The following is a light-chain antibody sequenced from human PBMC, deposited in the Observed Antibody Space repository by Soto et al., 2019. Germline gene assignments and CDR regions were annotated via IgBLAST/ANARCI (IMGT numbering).Light chain of an antibody. V-gene: IGKV3-11*01. CDR1: ERISNN. Sequence: EIVMTQSPVTLSVSPGESATLSCRASERISNNLAWYQQKPGQAPRLLIYDASNRATGIPARFSGSGSGTDFTLTISSLEPEDFAIYYCQQRQYWPPITFGQGTRLEIK. J-gene: IGKJ5*01. CDR3: QQRQYWPPIT. CDR2: DAS.